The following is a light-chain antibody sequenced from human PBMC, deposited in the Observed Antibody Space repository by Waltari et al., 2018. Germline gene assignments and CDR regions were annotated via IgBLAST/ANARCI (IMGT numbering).Light chain of an antibody. J-gene: IGKJ2*01. CDR1: RDIKNF. Sequence: DIQMTKFHPSCSASVGTRFPFPCQASRDIKNFLNWYQQKPGKAPKLLIYDASNLEIGVPSRFSGRGSGTHFTFTISSLQPEDVATYYCQQYDDFPPYIFGQGTKVDIK. V-gene: IGKV1-33*01. CDR3: QQYDDFPPYI. CDR2: DAS.